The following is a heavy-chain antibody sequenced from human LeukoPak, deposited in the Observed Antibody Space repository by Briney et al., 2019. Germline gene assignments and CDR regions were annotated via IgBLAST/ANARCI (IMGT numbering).Heavy chain of an antibody. CDR3: AREMIDTAIDGTFDY. D-gene: IGHD5-18*01. CDR2: IYTSGST. V-gene: IGHV4-4*07. Sequence: SENLSLTSTVSGGSISSYYWSWIRQPAGKGLQWIVRIYTSGSTNYNPSLKSRVTMSVDTSKNQFSLKLSSVTAADTAVYYCAREMIDTAIDGTFDYWGQGTLVTVSS. J-gene: IGHJ4*02. CDR1: GGSISSYY.